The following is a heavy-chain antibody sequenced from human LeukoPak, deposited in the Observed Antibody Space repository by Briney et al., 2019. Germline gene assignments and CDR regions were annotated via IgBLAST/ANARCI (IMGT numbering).Heavy chain of an antibody. D-gene: IGHD6-13*01. CDR1: GFTFSNYW. CDR2: ISYDGSTQ. V-gene: IGHV3-30*03. CDR3: GGGIAAAQRHWFDP. Sequence: GGSLRLSCAASGFTFSNYWMNWVRQAPGKGLEWVAVISYDGSTQYYADSVKGRFTISRDNSKNTVYMQMNSLRGEDTAVYYCGGGIAAAQRHWFDPWGQGTLVIVSS. J-gene: IGHJ5*02.